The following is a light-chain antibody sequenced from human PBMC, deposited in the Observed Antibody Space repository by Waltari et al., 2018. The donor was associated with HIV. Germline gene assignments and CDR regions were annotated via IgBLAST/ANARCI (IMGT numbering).Light chain of an antibody. J-gene: IGKJ1*01. CDR1: QSISSY. Sequence: DIQMTQSPSSLSASVGDRVNITCRASQSISSYLNWYQQKPGKAPKLLLYAASSLQSGVPSRFSGSGSGTDFTLTISSLQPEDFATYYCQQSYSTPRTCGQGTKVEIK. CDR2: AAS. V-gene: IGKV1-39*01. CDR3: QQSYSTPRT.